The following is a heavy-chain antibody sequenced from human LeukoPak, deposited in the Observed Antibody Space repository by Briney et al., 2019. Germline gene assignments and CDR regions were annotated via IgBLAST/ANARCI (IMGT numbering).Heavy chain of an antibody. J-gene: IGHJ4*02. CDR3: ARQPTHRYGDYLYYFDY. CDR1: GYSFTSYW. Sequence: GESLKISCKGSGYSFTSYWIGWVRQMPGKGLEWMGIIHPGDSDTRYSPSFQGQVTISADKSISTAYLQWSSLKASDTAMYYCARQPTHRYGDYLYYFDYWGQGTLVTVSS. D-gene: IGHD4-17*01. CDR2: IHPGDSDT. V-gene: IGHV5-51*01.